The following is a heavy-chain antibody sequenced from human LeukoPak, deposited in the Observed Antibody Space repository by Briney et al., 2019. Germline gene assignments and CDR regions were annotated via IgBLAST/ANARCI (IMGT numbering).Heavy chain of an antibody. V-gene: IGHV3-23*01. J-gene: IGHJ5*02. CDR3: AKTSKRGTYYYGSGSPLWFDP. CDR1: GFTFSSYA. Sequence: HPGGSLRLSCAASGFTFSSYAMSWVRQAPGKGLEWVSAISGSGGSTYYADSVKGRFTISRDNSKNTLYLQMNSLRAEDTAVYYCAKTSKRGTYYYGSGSPLWFDPWGQGTLVTVSS. D-gene: IGHD3-10*01. CDR2: ISGSGGST.